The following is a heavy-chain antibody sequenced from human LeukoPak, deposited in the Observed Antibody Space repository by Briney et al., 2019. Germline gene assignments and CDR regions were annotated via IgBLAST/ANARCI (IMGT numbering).Heavy chain of an antibody. CDR1: GFTFSSYA. CDR2: ISGSGDST. Sequence: GGSLRLSCAASGFTFSSYAMTWVRQAPGKGLEWVSSISGSGDSTYYADSVKGRFTISRDNSKNTLYLQMNSLRAEDTAVYYCARENKIYSSSERVYYYGMDVWGQGTTVTVSS. CDR3: ARENKIYSSSERVYYYGMDV. D-gene: IGHD6-6*01. V-gene: IGHV3-23*01. J-gene: IGHJ6*02.